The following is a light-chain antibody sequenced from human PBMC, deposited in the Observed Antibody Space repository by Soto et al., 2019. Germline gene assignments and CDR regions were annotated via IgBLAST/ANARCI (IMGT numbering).Light chain of an antibody. CDR3: CSYAGSYTFV. J-gene: IGLJ1*01. CDR1: STDVGRYNY. V-gene: IGLV2-11*01. Sequence: QSALTQPRSVSGSPGQSVTISCTGTSTDVGRYNYVSWYQHYPGKAPKLMIYDVINRPSGVPDRFSGSKSGNTASLTISGLQADDEADYPCCSYAGSYTFVFGTGTKVTVL. CDR2: DVI.